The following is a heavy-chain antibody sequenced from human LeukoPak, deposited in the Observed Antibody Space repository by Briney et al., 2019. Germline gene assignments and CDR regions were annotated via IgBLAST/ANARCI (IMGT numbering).Heavy chain of an antibody. Sequence: GGSLRLSCAASGFTFSSYAMHWVRQAPGKGLEWVAVISYDGSNKYYADSVKGRFTISRDNSKNTLYLQMNSLRAEDTAVYYCARVERPVLRYFDWLFPAGAFDIWGQGTMVTVSS. D-gene: IGHD3-9*01. CDR1: GFTFSSYA. J-gene: IGHJ3*02. V-gene: IGHV3-30-3*01. CDR2: ISYDGSNK. CDR3: ARVERPVLRYFDWLFPAGAFDI.